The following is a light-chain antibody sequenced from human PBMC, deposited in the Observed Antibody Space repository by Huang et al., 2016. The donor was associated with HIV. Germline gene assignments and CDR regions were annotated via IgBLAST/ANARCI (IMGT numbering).Light chain of an antibody. Sequence: EIVLTQSPGTLSVSPGERATLSCRASQSVSSNLALYQYKHGQAPRLLIFGASTRATGIPPRFSGSGSGTDFTLTISSVQSEDFALYYCQQYDNWPPLTFGGGTRVEIK. CDR3: QQYDNWPPLT. CDR1: QSVSSN. J-gene: IGKJ4*01. CDR2: GAS. V-gene: IGKV3-15*01.